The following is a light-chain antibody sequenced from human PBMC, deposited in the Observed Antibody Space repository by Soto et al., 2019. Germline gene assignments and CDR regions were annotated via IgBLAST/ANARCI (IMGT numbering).Light chain of an antibody. J-gene: IGKJ2*01. V-gene: IGKV3-20*01. CDR2: GAS. Sequence: DIVLTQSPGTLSLSPGERATLSCRASQSVTSNYLAWYQQKPGQAPRLLIYGASSRATGIPDRFSGSGSGTDFTLTINRLEPEDFAVYYCQHFGSSTYTFGQGTQVDIK. CDR1: QSVTSNY. CDR3: QHFGSSTYT.